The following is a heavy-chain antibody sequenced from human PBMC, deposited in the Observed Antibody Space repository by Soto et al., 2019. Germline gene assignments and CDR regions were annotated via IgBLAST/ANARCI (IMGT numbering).Heavy chain of an antibody. J-gene: IGHJ6*02. CDR1: GFTLTSSA. CDR3: ARGKVQDPPPEYYYYYGMDV. Sequence: ASVKVSCKASGFTLTSSAVQWVRQARGQRLEWIGWIVVGSGNTIYAQTFQDRVTITADESTSTAYMELSSLRSEDTAVYYCARGKVQDPPPEYYYYYGMDVWGQGTTVTVSS. D-gene: IGHD3-16*01. V-gene: IGHV1-58*01. CDR2: IVVGSGNT.